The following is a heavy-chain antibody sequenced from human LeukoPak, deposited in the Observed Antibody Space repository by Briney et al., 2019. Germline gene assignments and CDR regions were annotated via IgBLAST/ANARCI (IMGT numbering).Heavy chain of an antibody. CDR3: AKDIEEWLVKGGGCFDY. CDR1: GFIFSNSA. V-gene: IGHV3-30*18. CDR2: ISYDGSNK. D-gene: IGHD6-19*01. Sequence: GGSQRLSCAASGFIFSNSAMHWVRQAPGKGLEWVAVISYDGSNKYYADSVKGRFTISRDNSKNTLYLQMNSLRAEDTAVYYCAKDIEEWLVKGGGCFDYWGQGTLVTVSS. J-gene: IGHJ4*02.